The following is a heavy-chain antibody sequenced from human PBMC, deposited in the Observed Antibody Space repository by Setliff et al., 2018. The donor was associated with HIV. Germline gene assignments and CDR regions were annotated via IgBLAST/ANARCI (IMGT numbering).Heavy chain of an antibody. Sequence: SETLSLTCTVSGGSISSYYWNWMRQPAEKGLEWIGRIYYSGSPNYNPSLKSRVTISVDRSKNQVSLKMSSVTAADMAVYYCVRECSGVYPDFSFYNDVWGKGTTVTVSS. V-gene: IGHV4-4*07. CDR1: GGSISSYY. CDR3: VRECSGVYPDFSFYNDV. CDR2: IYYSGSP. D-gene: IGHD6-19*01. J-gene: IGHJ6*03.